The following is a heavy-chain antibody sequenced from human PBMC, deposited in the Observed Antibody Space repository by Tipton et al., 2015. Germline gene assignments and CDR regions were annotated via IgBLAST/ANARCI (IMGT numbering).Heavy chain of an antibody. V-gene: IGHV3-9*01. D-gene: IGHD6-19*01. CDR2: INWNGGSL. J-gene: IGHJ6*02. CDR1: GFTFDDYA. CDR3: AKDVFAAVAGIGYYNYYGMEA. Sequence: SLRLSCAASGFTFDDYAMHWVRQAPGKGLEWVSSINWNGGSLGYADSVMGRFTISRDNARKSLFLQMNSLRADDTDLYYCAKDVFAAVAGIGYYNYYGMEAWGQGTTVTVSS.